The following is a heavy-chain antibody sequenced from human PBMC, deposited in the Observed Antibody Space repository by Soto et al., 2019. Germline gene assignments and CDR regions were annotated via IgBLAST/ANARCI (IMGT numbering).Heavy chain of an antibody. D-gene: IGHD2-2*01. CDR1: GGTFSNYA. Sequence: QVQLVQSGAEVRKPGSSVTVSCKASGGTFSNYAISWVRQAPGQGLEWMGGIIPIVGTGSYAQKFQGRVTITADEPTTTDYMELSSLRFEDTAVYYCARVVILVPTASTHYYYHMDVWGPWTTVTVSS. V-gene: IGHV1-69*01. CDR3: ARVVILVPTASTHYYYHMDV. J-gene: IGHJ6*02. CDR2: IIPIVGTG.